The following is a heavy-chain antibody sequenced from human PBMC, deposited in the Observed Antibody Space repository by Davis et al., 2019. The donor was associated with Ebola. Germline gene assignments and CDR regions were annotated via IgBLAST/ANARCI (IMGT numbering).Heavy chain of an antibody. V-gene: IGHV3-49*04. D-gene: IGHD6-13*01. CDR2: VRSKSYGGKA. J-gene: IGHJ6*02. Sequence: GGSLRLSCAASGFTFGDYAMNWVRQAPGKGLEWVGFVRSKSYGGKAAYAASVQGRFTISRDDSGSIAYLQMNSLKAEDSAVYYCTRDLKQPPPSYYYGMDVWGPGTTVTVSS. CDR3: TRDLKQPPPSYYYGMDV. CDR1: GFTFGDYA.